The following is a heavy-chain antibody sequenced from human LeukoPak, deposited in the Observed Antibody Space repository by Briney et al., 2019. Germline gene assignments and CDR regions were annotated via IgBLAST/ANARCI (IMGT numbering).Heavy chain of an antibody. CDR3: AKDRIAAAATSPFDY. D-gene: IGHD6-13*01. J-gene: IGHJ4*02. CDR2: IRYDESYK. CDR1: GFTFSNFG. Sequence: GGSLRLSCAASGFTFSNFGVHWVRQAPGKGLEWVAFIRYDESYKYTADSVKGRFTISRDNSKNTLYLQVNSLRAEDTAVYYCAKDRIAAAATSPFDYWGQGTLVTVSS. V-gene: IGHV3-30*02.